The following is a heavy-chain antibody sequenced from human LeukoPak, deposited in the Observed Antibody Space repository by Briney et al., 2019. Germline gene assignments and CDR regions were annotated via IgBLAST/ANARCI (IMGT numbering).Heavy chain of an antibody. V-gene: IGHV3-23*01. CDR3: ARGYCSGGSCLDY. CDR1: GFTFSSYA. D-gene: IGHD2-15*01. Sequence: GGSLRLSCAASGFTFSSYAMSWVRQAPGKGLEWVSAISGSGGSTYYADSVKGRFTISRDNAKNSLYLQMNSLGAEDTAVYYCARGYCSGGSCLDYWGQGTLVTVSS. CDR2: ISGSGGST. J-gene: IGHJ4*02.